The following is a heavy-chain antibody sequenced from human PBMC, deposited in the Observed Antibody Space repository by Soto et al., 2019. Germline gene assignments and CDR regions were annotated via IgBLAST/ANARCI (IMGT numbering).Heavy chain of an antibody. CDR3: ARGXEPRGYGWKRWRGWFDS. CDR2: MNPNSGNT. D-gene: IGHD2-8*02. CDR1: GYTFTSCD. J-gene: IGHJ5*01. Sequence: ASVEVSCKASGYTFTSCDINWVRQATGQGLEWMGWMNPNSGNTGYAQKFRGRATMTRNTSISTAYMELSSLRSEDTAVYYCARGXEPRGYGWKRWRGWFDSWGQGTLVTVSS. V-gene: IGHV1-8*01.